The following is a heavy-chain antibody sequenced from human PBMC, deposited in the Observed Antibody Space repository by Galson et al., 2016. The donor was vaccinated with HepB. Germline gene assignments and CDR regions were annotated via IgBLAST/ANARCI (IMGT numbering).Heavy chain of an antibody. CDR1: GFPFSAYF. J-gene: IGHJ4*02. CDR2: IYNVGDPL. D-gene: IGHD2-8*02. CDR3: ATEDWWRFEY. V-gene: IGHV3-11*01. Sequence: SLRLSCAASGFPFSAYFMNWIRQAPGKGLEWLAYIYNVGDPLNYADSVKGRFTISRDNAKNSLFLQMSSLRAEDTAVYYCATEDWWRFEYWGQGALVTVSS.